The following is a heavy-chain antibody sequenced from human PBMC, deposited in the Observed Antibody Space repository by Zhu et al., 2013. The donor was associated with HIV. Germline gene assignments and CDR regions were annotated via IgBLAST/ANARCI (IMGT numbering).Heavy chain of an antibody. J-gene: IGHJ2*01. CDR1: GYTFTGYY. V-gene: IGHV1-2*02. CDR2: INPNSGGT. CDR3: ARGDILTGYYKEYWYFDL. Sequence: QVQLVQSGAEVKKPGASVKVSCKASGYTFTGYYMHWVRQAPGQGLEWMGWINPNSGGTNYAQKFQGRVTMTRDTSISTAYMELSRLRSDDTAVYYCARGDILTGYYKEYWYFDLWGRGTLVTVSS. D-gene: IGHD3-9*01.